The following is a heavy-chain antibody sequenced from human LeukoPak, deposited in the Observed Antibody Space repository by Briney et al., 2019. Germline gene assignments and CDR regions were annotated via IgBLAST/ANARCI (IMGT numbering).Heavy chain of an antibody. D-gene: IGHD5-18*01. J-gene: IGHJ4*02. CDR1: GGSTSSGSYY. V-gene: IGHV4-61*02. Sequence: SQTLSLTCTVSGGSTSSGSYYWSWIRQPAGKGLEWIGRIYTSGSTNYNPSLKSRVTISVDTSKNQFSLKLSSVTAADTAVYYCARGGVLVDTAMVLIYWGQGTLVTVSS. CDR3: ARGGVLVDTAMVLIY. CDR2: IYTSGST.